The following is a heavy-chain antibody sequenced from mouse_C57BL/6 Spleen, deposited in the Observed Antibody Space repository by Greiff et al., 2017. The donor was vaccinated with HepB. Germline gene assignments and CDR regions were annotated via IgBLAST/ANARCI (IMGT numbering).Heavy chain of an antibody. D-gene: IGHD1-1*01. CDR1: GFTFSNYW. V-gene: IGHV6-3*01. CDR2: IRLKSDNYAT. CDR3: TGPPTTVVPWFAY. J-gene: IGHJ3*01. Sequence: EVQVVESGGGLVQPGGSMKLSCVASGFTFSNYWMNWVRQSPEKGLEWVAQIRLKSDNYATHYAESVKGRFTISRDDSKSSVYLQMNNLRAEDTGIYYCTGPPTTVVPWFAYWGQGTLVTVSA.